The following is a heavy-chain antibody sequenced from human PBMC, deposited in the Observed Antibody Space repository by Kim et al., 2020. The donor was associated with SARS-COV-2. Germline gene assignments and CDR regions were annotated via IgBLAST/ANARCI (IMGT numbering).Heavy chain of an antibody. V-gene: IGHV4-59*13. D-gene: IGHD2-2*01. CDR2: IYYSGST. J-gene: IGHJ4*02. CDR3: ASLPYCSSTSRRDY. CDR1: GGSISSYY. Sequence: SETLSLTCTVSGGSISSYYWSWIRQPPGKGLEWIGYIYYSGSTNYNPSLKSRVTISVDTSKNQFSLKLSSVTAADTAVYYCASLPYCSSTSRRDYWGQGTLVTVSS.